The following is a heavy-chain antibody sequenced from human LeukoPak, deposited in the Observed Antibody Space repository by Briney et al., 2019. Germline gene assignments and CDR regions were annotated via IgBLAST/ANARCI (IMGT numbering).Heavy chain of an antibody. J-gene: IGHJ5*02. Sequence: GGSLRLSCAASGFTFSTYAMSWVRQAPGKGLEWVSTITGSGGGTYYADSVKGRFTISRDNSKNTLYLQMYSLRVEDTAVYYCAKDLNGRNDVGGWSDPWGQGTLVTVSS. D-gene: IGHD1-1*01. CDR1: GFTFSTYA. CDR3: AKDLNGRNDVGGWSDP. V-gene: IGHV3-23*01. CDR2: ITGSGGGT.